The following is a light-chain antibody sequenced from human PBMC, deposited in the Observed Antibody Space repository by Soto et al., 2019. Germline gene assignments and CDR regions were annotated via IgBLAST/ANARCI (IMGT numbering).Light chain of an antibody. Sequence: QSALTQPASVSGSPGQSITISCTGTSSDVGSYNLVSWYQQHPGKAPKLMIYEGSKRPSGVSNRFSGSKSGNTASLTISGLQAEDEAEYYCCSYAGGSGFVVFGGGTQLTVL. J-gene: IGLJ2*01. CDR1: SSDVGSYNL. CDR2: EGS. V-gene: IGLV2-23*03. CDR3: CSYAGGSGFVV.